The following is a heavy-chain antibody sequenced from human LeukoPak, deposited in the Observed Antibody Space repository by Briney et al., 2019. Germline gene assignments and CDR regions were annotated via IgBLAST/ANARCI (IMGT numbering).Heavy chain of an antibody. J-gene: IGHJ4*02. D-gene: IGHD6-19*01. CDR1: GGSISGFY. V-gene: IGHV4-4*07. Sequence: SETLSLTCTVSGGSISGFYWTWIRQAAGKGPEWIGRIYTSGSTNYSPSLKSRVTMSVDTSKNQFSLNLTSVTAADTAVYYCAREQTVAVTRSFDYWGQGTLVSVSS. CDR3: AREQTVAVTRSFDY. CDR2: IYTSGST.